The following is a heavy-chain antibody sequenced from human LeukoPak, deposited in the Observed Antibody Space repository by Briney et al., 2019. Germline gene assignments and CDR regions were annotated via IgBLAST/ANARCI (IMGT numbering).Heavy chain of an antibody. D-gene: IGHD3-9*01. V-gene: IGHV3-20*04. CDR2: INWNGGST. CDR1: GFTFDDYG. J-gene: IGHJ6*03. CDR3: AKDETSEAYNILTGAYYYYYYMDV. Sequence: GGSLRLSCAASGFTFDDYGMSWVRQAPGKGLEWVSGINWNGGSTGYADSVKGRFTISRDNSKNSLYLQMNSLRTEDTALYYCAKDETSEAYNILTGAYYYYYYMDVWGKGTTVTVSS.